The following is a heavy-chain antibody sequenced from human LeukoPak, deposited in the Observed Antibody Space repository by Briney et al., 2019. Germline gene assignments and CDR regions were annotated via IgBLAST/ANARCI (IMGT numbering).Heavy chain of an antibody. J-gene: IGHJ6*03. CDR3: AKFYGDYYYYYYMDV. V-gene: IGHV3-23*01. CDR1: GFTFSSYA. Sequence: QPGGSLRLSCAASGFTFSSYAMSWVRQAPGKGLEWVAATSSSDSGKYYADSVRGRFTISRDNSKNTLYRQMTSLRAEDAAVYYFAKFYGDYYYYYYMDVWRKGTKVTVSS. CDR2: TSSSDSGK. D-gene: IGHD4-17*01.